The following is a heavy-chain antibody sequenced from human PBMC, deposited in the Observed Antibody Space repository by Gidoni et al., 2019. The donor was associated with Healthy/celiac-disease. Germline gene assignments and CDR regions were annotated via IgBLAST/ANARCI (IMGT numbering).Heavy chain of an antibody. CDR3: ARDDRGWWELEYYFDY. V-gene: IGHV3-30-3*01. CDR2: ISYDGSNK. J-gene: IGHJ4*02. CDR1: GFTFSSYA. Sequence: QVQLVESGGGVVQPGRSLRLSCAASGFTFSSYAMHWVRQAPGKGLEWVAVISYDGSNKYYADSVKGRFTISRDNSKNTLYLKMNSLRAEDTAVYYCARDDRGWWELEYYFDYWGQGTLVTVSS. D-gene: IGHD1-26*01.